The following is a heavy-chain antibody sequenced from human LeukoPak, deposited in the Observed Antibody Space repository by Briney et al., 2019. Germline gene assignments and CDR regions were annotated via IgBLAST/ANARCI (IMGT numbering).Heavy chain of an antibody. CDR1: GFTLTSYA. J-gene: IGHJ4*02. D-gene: IGHD2-15*01. Sequence: GGSLRLSCAASGFTLTSYAMSWVRQAPGKGLQWVSLICGRGGNTYYADSVKGRFTISRDNSKNTLSLQMNSLRAEDTAVYFCAKGSGDSCFSPLDSWGQGTLVTVSS. CDR3: AKGSGDSCFSPLDS. V-gene: IGHV3-23*01. CDR2: ICGRGGNT.